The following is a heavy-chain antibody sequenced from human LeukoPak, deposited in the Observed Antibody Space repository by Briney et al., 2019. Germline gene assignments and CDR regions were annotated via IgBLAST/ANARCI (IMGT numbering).Heavy chain of an antibody. CDR2: IYETGST. V-gene: IGHV4-39*01. CDR1: GASISSSTYY. J-gene: IGHJ6*01. D-gene: IGHD2-15*01. CDR3: ARHSGSGYYFYFYTMDV. Sequence: PSETLSLTCTVSGASISSSTYYWGWIRQPPGKGLEWIGGIYETGSTYYKSSLKSRVTISVDTSKNQFSLKLSSVTAADTAVYYCARHSGSGYYFYFYTMDVWGQGATVTVSS.